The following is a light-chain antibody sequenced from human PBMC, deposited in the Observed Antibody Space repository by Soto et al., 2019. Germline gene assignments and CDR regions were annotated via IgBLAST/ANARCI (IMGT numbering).Light chain of an antibody. CDR1: QSVSSSY. J-gene: IGKJ4*01. CDR3: QQYNNAAIT. V-gene: IGKV3-15*01. CDR2: GAS. Sequence: EIVLTQSPGTLSLSPGERATLSCRASQSVSSSYLAWYQQKPGQAPRLLIYGASTRATGIPARFSGSGSGTEFTLTISSLQSEDFAVYYCQQYNNAAITFGGGTKVDIK.